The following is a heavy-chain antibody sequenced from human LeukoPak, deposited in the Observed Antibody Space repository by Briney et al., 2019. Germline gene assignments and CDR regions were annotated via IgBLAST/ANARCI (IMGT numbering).Heavy chain of an antibody. Sequence: GGSLRLSCAASGFTFSNYEMNWVRHGPGKGLEWVSYISSSGSTIYYADPVKGRFTISRDNAKNSLYLQMNSLRAEDTAVYYCAQIYTYGSSQFDYWGQGTLVTVSS. V-gene: IGHV3-48*03. CDR2: ISSSGSTI. D-gene: IGHD5-18*01. J-gene: IGHJ4*02. CDR1: GFTFSNYE. CDR3: AQIYTYGSSQFDY.